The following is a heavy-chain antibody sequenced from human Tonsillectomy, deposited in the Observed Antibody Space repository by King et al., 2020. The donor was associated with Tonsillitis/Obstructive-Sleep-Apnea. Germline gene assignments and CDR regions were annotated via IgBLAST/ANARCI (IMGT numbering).Heavy chain of an antibody. D-gene: IGHD4-17*01. Sequence: VQLVESGGGLVQPGGSLRLSCAASGFTFSSYWMHWVRQAPGKGLVWVSRINSDGSSTSYADSVKDRFTISRDNAKNTLYLQMNSLRAEDTAVYYCARPYGDYDLAFDIWGQGTMVTVSS. CDR2: INSDGSST. V-gene: IGHV3-74*01. CDR1: GFTFSSYW. J-gene: IGHJ3*02. CDR3: ARPYGDYDLAFDI.